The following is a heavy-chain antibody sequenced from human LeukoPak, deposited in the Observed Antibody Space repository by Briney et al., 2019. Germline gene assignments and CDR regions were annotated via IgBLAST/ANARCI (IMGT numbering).Heavy chain of an antibody. V-gene: IGHV4-4*07. J-gene: IGHJ4*02. CDR2: IYTTGIT. CDR3: ARGKVAAGTPGQNSWDS. Sequence: KSSETLSLTCTVSGGSISTYYWNWIRQPAGKGLEWIGRIYTTGITNYNPSLKSRVSVSVDTSKNQFSLKLSSVTAADTAVYYCARGKVAAGTPGQNSWDSWGQGTLVTVSS. CDR1: GGSISTYY. D-gene: IGHD6-13*01.